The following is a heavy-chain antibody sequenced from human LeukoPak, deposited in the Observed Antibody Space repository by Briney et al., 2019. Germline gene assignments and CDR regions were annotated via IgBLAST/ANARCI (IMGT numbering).Heavy chain of an antibody. D-gene: IGHD4-23*01. CDR1: GGSISSYY. CDR3: ARSVTPTPHFDY. V-gene: IGHV4-59*01. CDR2: IHYSGST. Sequence: PSETLSLTCTVSGGSISSYYWSWIRQPPGKGLEWIGYIHYSGSTSFKPPLKSRVTISLDMSKNQFSLNLTSMTAADTAVYYCARSVTPTPHFDYWGQGTLVAVSS. J-gene: IGHJ4*02.